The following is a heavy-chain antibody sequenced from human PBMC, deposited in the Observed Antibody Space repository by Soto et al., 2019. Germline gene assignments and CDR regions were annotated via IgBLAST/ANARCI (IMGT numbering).Heavy chain of an antibody. Sequence: SVKVSCKASGGTFSSYTISWVRQAPGQGLEWMGGIIPIFGTANYAQKFQGRVTITADESTSTAYMELSSLRSEDTAVYYCARVDYYDSSGYGAPRYGMDVWGQGTTVTVSS. V-gene: IGHV1-69*13. D-gene: IGHD3-22*01. CDR1: GGTFSSYT. J-gene: IGHJ6*02. CDR2: IIPIFGTA. CDR3: ARVDYYDSSGYGAPRYGMDV.